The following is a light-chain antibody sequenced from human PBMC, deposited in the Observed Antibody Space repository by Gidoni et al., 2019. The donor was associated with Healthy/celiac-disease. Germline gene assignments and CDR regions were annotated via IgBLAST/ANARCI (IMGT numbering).Light chain of an antibody. CDR2: GAS. CDR1: QSVSSN. J-gene: IGKJ2*03. CDR3: QQYNNWPWYR. Sequence: EIVMTQSPATLSVSPGERATLSCRASQSVSSNLAWYQQKPGQAPRLLIYGASTRATGIPARFSGSGSGTEFTLTISSLQSEDFAVYYCQQYNNWPWYRFGQGTKLEIK. V-gene: IGKV3-15*01.